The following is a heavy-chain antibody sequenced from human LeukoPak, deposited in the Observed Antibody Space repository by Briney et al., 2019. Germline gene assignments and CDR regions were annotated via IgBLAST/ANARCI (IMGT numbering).Heavy chain of an antibody. D-gene: IGHD1-26*01. J-gene: IGHJ4*02. V-gene: IGHV4-4*07. Sequence: SETLSLTCTVSGGSISSYYWSWIRQPAGKGLEWIGRIYTSGSTNYNPSLKSRVTMSVDTSKNPFSLKLSSVTAADTAVYFCTRETIGASTIEYWGQGILVTVSS. CDR1: GGSISSYY. CDR3: TRETIGASTIEY. CDR2: IYTSGST.